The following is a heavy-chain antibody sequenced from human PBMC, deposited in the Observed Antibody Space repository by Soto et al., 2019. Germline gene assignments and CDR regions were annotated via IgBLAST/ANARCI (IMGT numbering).Heavy chain of an antibody. CDR1: GFTFSSYA. CDR2: ISGSGGST. CDR3: VWDFWSGYYLQYYYYGMDV. Sequence: GGSLRLSCAASGFTFSSYAMSWVRQAPGKGLEWVSAISGSGGSTYYADSVKGRFTISRDNSKNTLHLQMNSLRAEDTAVYYCVWDFWSGYYLQYYYYGMDVWGQGTTVTVS. J-gene: IGHJ6*02. D-gene: IGHD3-3*01. V-gene: IGHV3-23*01.